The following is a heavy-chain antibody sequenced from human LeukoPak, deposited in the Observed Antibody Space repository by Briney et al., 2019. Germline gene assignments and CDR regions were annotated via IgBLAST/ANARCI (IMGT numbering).Heavy chain of an antibody. J-gene: IGHJ4*02. CDR1: GFTLSSSW. CDR2: IKEDESEK. V-gene: IGHV3-7*03. D-gene: IGHD1-26*01. Sequence: GGSLRLSCAASGFTLSSSWMSWVRQATGKGLQWVANIKEDESEKDYVDSVKGRFTISRDNAKNSLDLQMNSLRAEDTAVYYCAAYRGAHHKTFDYWGQGTLVTVSS. CDR3: AAYRGAHHKTFDY.